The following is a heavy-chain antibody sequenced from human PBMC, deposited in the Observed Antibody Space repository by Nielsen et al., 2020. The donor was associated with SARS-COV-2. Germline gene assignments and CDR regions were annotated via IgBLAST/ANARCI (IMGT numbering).Heavy chain of an antibody. J-gene: IGHJ4*02. Sequence: SETLSLTCIVSGGSISTGSHYWSWIRQPPGKGLEWIGYIFYRRNTNYNPSLKSRVTLSVDTSKNQFSLKVNSVTGADTAVYYCVRIDMATISVDYWGRGTLVTVSS. CDR1: GGSISTGSHY. CDR2: IFYRRNT. V-gene: IGHV4-61*01. D-gene: IGHD5-24*01. CDR3: VRIDMATISVDY.